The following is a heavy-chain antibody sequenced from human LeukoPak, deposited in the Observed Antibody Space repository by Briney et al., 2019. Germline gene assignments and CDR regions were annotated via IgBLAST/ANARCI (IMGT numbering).Heavy chain of an antibody. CDR2: IYRSGST. Sequence: SETLSLTCTVSDGSISSSTNYWGWIRQPPGKGLEWIGSIYRSGSTYYNPSLRSRVTISVDTSQNQFSLKLSSVTAADTAVYYCVRRGGGSYWGKAYFDYWGQGTLVTVSS. D-gene: IGHD1-26*01. CDR1: DGSISSSTNY. J-gene: IGHJ4*02. V-gene: IGHV4-39*01. CDR3: VRRGGGSYWGKAYFDY.